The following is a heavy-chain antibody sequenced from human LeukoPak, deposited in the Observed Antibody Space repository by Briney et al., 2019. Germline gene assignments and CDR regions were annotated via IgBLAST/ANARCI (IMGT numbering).Heavy chain of an antibody. D-gene: IGHD2-2*01. CDR3: ARHLRYCSSTRCSDAFDI. CDR2: IKEDGSEK. CDR1: GFTFSSYS. J-gene: IGHJ3*02. Sequence: GGSLRLSCAASGFTFSSYSMNWVRQAPGKGLKWVANIKEDGSEKYYVDSVKGRFTISRDNAKKSLYLQMNSLRAEDTAVYYCARHLRYCSSTRCSDAFDIWGQGTMVTVSS. V-gene: IGHV3-7*01.